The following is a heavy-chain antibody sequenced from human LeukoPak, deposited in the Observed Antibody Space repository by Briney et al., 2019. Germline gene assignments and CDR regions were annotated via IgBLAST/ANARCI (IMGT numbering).Heavy chain of an antibody. D-gene: IGHD3-9*01. CDR2: INWNGGST. CDR1: GFTFDDYG. Sequence: PGGSLRLSCAASGFTFDDYGMSWVRQAPGKGLEWVSGINWNGGSTGYADSVKGRFTISRDNAKNSLYLQMNSLRAEDTALYYCARGDDILTGYYPYDYWGQGTLPPSPQ. V-gene: IGHV3-20*04. J-gene: IGHJ4*02. CDR3: ARGDDILTGYYPYDY.